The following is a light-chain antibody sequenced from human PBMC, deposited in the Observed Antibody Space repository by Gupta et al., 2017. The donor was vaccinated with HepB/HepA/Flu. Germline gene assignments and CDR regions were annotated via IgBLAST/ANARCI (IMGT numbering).Light chain of an antibody. CDR2: DAS. Sequence: DIQMTQSPSSLSASVGDRVTITCQASQDISNYLNWYQQKPGKAPKLLIYDASNLETGVPSRFSGSGSGTEFTFPISSLKPEDIATYYCQQDYNLPHTFGGGTKVEIK. CDR3: QQDYNLPHT. CDR1: QDISNY. V-gene: IGKV1-33*01. J-gene: IGKJ4*01.